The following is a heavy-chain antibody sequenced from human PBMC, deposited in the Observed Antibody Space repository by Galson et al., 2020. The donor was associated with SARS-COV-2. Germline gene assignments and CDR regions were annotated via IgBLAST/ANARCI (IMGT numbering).Heavy chain of an antibody. J-gene: IGHJ4*02. D-gene: IGHD6-6*01. CDR1: GYSFTSYW. CDR2: IDPSDSYT. CDR3: ATFEYSSSSAAH. Sequence: HGESLKISCKGSGYSFTSYWISWVRQMPGKGLVWMGRIDPSDSYTNYSPSFQGHVTISADKSISTAYLQWSSLKASDTAMYYCATFEYSSSSAAHWGQGTLVTVSS. V-gene: IGHV5-10-1*01.